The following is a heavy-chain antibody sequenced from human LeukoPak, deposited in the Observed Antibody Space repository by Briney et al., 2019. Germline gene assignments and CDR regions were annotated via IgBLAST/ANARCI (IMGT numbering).Heavy chain of an antibody. V-gene: IGHV4-38-2*02. Sequence: SETLSLTCTVSGYSINNGYFWGWIRQPPGKGLEWIGSIYDSGSTYYNPSLKSRVTISMDTSKNQFSLKLTSVTAADTAVYYCARFNSGSYQHYFDYWGQGTLVTVSS. D-gene: IGHD1-26*01. CDR3: ARFNSGSYQHYFDY. CDR2: IYDSGST. J-gene: IGHJ4*02. CDR1: GYSINNGYF.